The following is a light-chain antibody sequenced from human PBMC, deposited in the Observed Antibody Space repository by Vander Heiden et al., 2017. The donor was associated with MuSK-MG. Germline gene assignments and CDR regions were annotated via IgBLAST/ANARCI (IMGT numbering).Light chain of an antibody. V-gene: IGKV1-8*01. J-gene: IGKJ5*01. CDR1: QGISSY. Sequence: AIRMTQSPSSFSASTGDRVTITCRASQGISSYLAWYQQKPGKAPKLLIYAASTLQSGVPSRFSGSGSGTDFTLTISCLHSEDFATYYCQQYYSYPITFGQGTRLEIK. CDR2: AAS. CDR3: QQYYSYPIT.